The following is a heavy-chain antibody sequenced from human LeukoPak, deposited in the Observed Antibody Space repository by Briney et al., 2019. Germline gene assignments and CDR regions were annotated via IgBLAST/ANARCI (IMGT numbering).Heavy chain of an antibody. V-gene: IGHV3-21*01. J-gene: IGHJ5*01. CDR1: GFALKSYS. CDR3: ARVAVSGPTGWFDS. Sequence: PGGSLRLSCAGSGFALKSYSLTWVRQAPGKGLERVSSISSTSAYIHYADSVKGRFTISRDNVDNVVYLEMNSLGAEDTATYYCARVAVSGPTGWFDSWGQGTLVIVSS. D-gene: IGHD2-8*02. CDR2: ISSTSAYI.